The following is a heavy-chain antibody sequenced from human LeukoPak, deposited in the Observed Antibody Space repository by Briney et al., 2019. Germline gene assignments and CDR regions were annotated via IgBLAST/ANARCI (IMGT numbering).Heavy chain of an antibody. CDR3: ARGDFAS. V-gene: IGHV3-53*01. Sequence: GGSLRLSCAASGFTVSSNYMNWVRQAPGKGLEWVSIVFGDGSIYYADSVKGRFTISRDSSKNTLFLQMNSLRADDLAVYYCARGDFASWGQGTLVTVSS. CDR1: GFTVSSNY. J-gene: IGHJ4*02. CDR2: VFGDGSI.